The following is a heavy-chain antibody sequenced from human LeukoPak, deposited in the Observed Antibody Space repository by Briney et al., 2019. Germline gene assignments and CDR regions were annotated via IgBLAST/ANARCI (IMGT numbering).Heavy chain of an antibody. D-gene: IGHD1-7*01. J-gene: IGHJ5*02. CDR1: GYTFTGYY. V-gene: IGHV1-2*02. Sequence: ASVKVSCKASGYTFTGYYMHWVRQAPGQGLAWMGWINPNSGGTNYAQKFQGRVTMTRDTSISTAYMELSRLGSDDTAVYYCARAGSAELNWFDPWGQGTLVTVSS. CDR2: INPNSGGT. CDR3: ARAGSAELNWFDP.